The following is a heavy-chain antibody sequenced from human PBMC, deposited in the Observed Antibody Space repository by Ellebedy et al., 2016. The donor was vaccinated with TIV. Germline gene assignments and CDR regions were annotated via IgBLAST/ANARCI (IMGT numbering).Heavy chain of an antibody. D-gene: IGHD3-16*01. CDR3: ARDPRLGGMDV. V-gene: IGHV4-4*02. J-gene: IGHJ6*02. Sequence: SETLSLXXDVSGDSISSGYWWNWVRQPPGKGPEWIGEIFHSGSTNYNPSLKSRVTISVDKSKNQFSLKLNSVTAADTAVYYCARDPRLGGMDVWGQGTTVTVS. CDR1: GDSISSGYW. CDR2: IFHSGST.